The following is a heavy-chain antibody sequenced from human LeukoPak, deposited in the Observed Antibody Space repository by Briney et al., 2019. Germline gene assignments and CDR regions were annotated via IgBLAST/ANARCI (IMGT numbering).Heavy chain of an antibody. CDR3: AKDRSGSYSPVPFDAFDV. CDR2: INPNSGGT. CDR1: GYIFIGYY. Sequence: ASVRVSCKASGYIFIGYYVHWVRQAPGQGLEWMGWINPNSGGTNFARKFQGRVTMTRETSINTAYMDLSRLTSDDTAVYYCAKDRSGSYSPVPFDAFDVWGQGTMVTVSS. V-gene: IGHV1-2*02. J-gene: IGHJ3*01. D-gene: IGHD1-26*01.